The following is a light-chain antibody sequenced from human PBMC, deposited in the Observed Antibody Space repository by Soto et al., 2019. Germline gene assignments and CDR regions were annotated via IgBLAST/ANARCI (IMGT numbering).Light chain of an antibody. J-gene: IGLJ1*01. V-gene: IGLV2-8*01. CDR2: EVS. Sequence: QSVLTQPPSASGSPGQSVTISCTGSSSDVGGYDYVSWYQQHPGKAPKLLIYEVSKWPSGVPDRFSGSKSGNTASLTVSGLQAEDEADYYCSSYAGTATLYVFGIGTKVTVL. CDR1: SSDVGGYDY. CDR3: SSYAGTATLYV.